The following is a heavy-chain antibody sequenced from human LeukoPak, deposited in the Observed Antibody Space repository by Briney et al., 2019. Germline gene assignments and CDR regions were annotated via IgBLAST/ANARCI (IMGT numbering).Heavy chain of an antibody. V-gene: IGHV1-69*13. Sequence: SVKVSCKASGGTFSSYAISWVRQAPGQGLEWMGGIIPIFGTANYAQKFQGRVTITADESTSTAYMELSSLRSEDTAVYYCARAPDSSVYYTYYYSGMDVWGQGPTVTVSS. J-gene: IGHJ6*02. CDR1: GGTFSSYA. D-gene: IGHD3-22*01. CDR2: IIPIFGTA. CDR3: ARAPDSSVYYTYYYSGMDV.